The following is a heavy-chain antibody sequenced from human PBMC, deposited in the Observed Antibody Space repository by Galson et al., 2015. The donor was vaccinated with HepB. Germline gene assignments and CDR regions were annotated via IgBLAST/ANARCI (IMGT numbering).Heavy chain of an antibody. V-gene: IGHV3-30*04. CDR2: ISYDGSNK. J-gene: IGHJ3*02. D-gene: IGHD4-17*01. CDR3: AMTLYYGGEDI. CDR1: GFTFSSYA. Sequence: SLRLSCAASGFTFSSYAMHWVRQAPGKGLEWVAVISYDGSNKYYADSVKGRFTISRDNSKNTLYLQMNSLRAEDTAVYYCAMTLYYGGEDIWGQGTMVTVSS.